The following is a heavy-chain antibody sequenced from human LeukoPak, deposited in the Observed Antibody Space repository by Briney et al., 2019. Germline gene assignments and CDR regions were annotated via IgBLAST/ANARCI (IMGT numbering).Heavy chain of an antibody. CDR1: GFTFSSYA. J-gene: IGHJ4*02. V-gene: IGHV3-23*01. CDR3: AKDTYSGSYRLDY. Sequence: GGSLRLSCAASGFTFSSYAMSWVRQAPGKGLEWVSVISGSGGSTYYADSVKGRFTISRDNSKNTLYLQMNSLRAEDTAVYYCAKDTYSGSYRLDYWGQETLVTVSS. D-gene: IGHD1-26*01. CDR2: ISGSGGST.